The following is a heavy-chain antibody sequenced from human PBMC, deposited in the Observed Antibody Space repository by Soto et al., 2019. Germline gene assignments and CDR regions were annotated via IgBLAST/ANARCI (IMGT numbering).Heavy chain of an antibody. CDR3: ARDVGRYCSGGSCYFGY. V-gene: IGHV1-18*01. J-gene: IGHJ4*02. D-gene: IGHD2-15*01. CDR1: GYTFTSYG. Sequence: GASVKVSCKASGYTFTSYGIGWVRQAPGQGLEWMGWISAYNGNTNYAQKLQGRVTMTTDTSTSTAYMEPRSLRSDDTAVYYCARDVGRYCSGGSCYFGYWGQGTLVTVSS. CDR2: ISAYNGNT.